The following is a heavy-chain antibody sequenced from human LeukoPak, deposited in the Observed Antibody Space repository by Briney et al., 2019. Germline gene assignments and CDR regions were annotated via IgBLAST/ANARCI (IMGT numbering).Heavy chain of an antibody. CDR3: ARAVNDDSGWYVAYYYSYMDV. D-gene: IGHD6-19*01. V-gene: IGHV4-38-2*02. J-gene: IGHJ6*03. CDR2: IDHSGRT. CDR1: GYSISSGYY. Sequence: SETLSLTCTVAGYSISSGYYWGWIPQPPGKGLEWTGSIDHSGRTYYNPALKSRITISVDTSKNQFSLRLTSVTAADAAVYYCARAVNDDSGWYVAYYYSYMDVWGTGTSITVSS.